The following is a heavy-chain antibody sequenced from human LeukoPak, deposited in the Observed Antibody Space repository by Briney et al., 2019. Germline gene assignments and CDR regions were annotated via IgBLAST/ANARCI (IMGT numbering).Heavy chain of an antibody. CDR2: IGAYNGNT. CDR3: RIILRGYSYGYYFDY. Sequence: ASVKVSCKASGYTFTSYGISWVRQAPGQGLEWMGWIGAYNGNTNYAQKLQGRVTMTTDTSTSTAYMELRSLRSDDTAVYYCRIILRGYSYGYYFDYWGQGTLVTVSS. J-gene: IGHJ4*02. D-gene: IGHD5-18*01. V-gene: IGHV1-18*01. CDR1: GYTFTSYG.